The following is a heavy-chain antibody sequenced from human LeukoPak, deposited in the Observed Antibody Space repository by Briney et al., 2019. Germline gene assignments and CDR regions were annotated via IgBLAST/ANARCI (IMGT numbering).Heavy chain of an antibody. Sequence: GGSLRLSCAASGFTFSSYWMHWVRQAPGKGLVWVSRINSDGSSTSYADSVKGRFIISRDNSKSTLYLQMSSLRAEDTAVYYCAKEATGVWFGELSTFDYWGQGTLVTVSS. CDR2: INSDGSST. CDR1: GFTFSSYW. D-gene: IGHD3-10*01. V-gene: IGHV3-74*01. CDR3: AKEATGVWFGELSTFDY. J-gene: IGHJ4*02.